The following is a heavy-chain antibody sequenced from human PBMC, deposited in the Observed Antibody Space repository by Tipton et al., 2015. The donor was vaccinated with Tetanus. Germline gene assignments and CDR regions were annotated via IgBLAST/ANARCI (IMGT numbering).Heavy chain of an antibody. CDR2: INHSGGT. V-gene: IGHV4-34*01. J-gene: IGHJ6*02. D-gene: IGHD5/OR15-5a*01. CDR3: ARVRNVGVSVRDGMDV. Sequence: LRLSCAVKGGSFSGYYWTWIRQAPGKGLEWIGQINHSGGTSYSSSLKSRVTISLDTSKNHFSLRLRSVTAADTAVYFCARVRNVGVSVRDGMDVWGQGTTVTVSS. CDR1: GGSFSGYY.